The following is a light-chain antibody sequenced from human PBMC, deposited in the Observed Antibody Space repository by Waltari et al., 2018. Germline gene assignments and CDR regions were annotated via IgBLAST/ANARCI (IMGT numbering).Light chain of an antibody. J-gene: IGKJ2*01. Sequence: EVLMTQSPPTLSVSPGERATLSCRASQSISRNLAWYQQKPGQAPRPLIYGASTRATDVPDRFSGSGSGTEFTLTISSLQSEDFVVYYCQQYNNWRTFGQGTKLEIK. CDR2: GAS. CDR1: QSISRN. V-gene: IGKV3-15*01. CDR3: QQYNNWRT.